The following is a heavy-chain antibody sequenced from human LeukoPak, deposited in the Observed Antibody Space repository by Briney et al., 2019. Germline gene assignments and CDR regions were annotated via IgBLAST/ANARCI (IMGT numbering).Heavy chain of an antibody. CDR2: ISSTSGTK. V-gene: IGHV3-48*04. CDR1: GFTFSTYS. D-gene: IGHD6-13*01. CDR3: ASSIVADGTSPFDY. Sequence: GGSLRLSCAASGFTFSTYSMNWVRQAPGKGLEWVSYISSTSGTKYYADSVKGRITISRDNAKNSLYLQMNSLRAEDTAVYYCASSIVADGTSPFDYWGQGTLVTVSS. J-gene: IGHJ4*02.